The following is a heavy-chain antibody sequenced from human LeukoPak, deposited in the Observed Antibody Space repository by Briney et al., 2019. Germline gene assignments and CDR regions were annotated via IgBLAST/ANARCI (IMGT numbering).Heavy chain of an antibody. CDR1: GFIFSSYS. CDR2: ITGSGGNT. V-gene: IGHV3-23*01. D-gene: IGHD2-15*01. CDR3: AKVQEMLTPGVAGYNGMDV. Sequence: GGSLRLSCAASGFIFSSYSMSWVRQAPGKGLEWVSVITGSGGNTYYADSVRGRFTISRDYSKNTLYLQMNSLRAEDTAVYYCAKVQEMLTPGVAGYNGMDVWGQGTTVTVSS. J-gene: IGHJ6*02.